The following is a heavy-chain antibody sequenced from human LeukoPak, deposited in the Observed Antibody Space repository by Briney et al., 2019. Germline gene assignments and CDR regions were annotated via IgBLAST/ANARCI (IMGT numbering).Heavy chain of an antibody. Sequence: SEALSLTCTVSNGSISSYHWSLVRQPPGKGLEWIGYILTSGTTNYNPSLKSRLTISVDTSKNRFTLKLSSVTAADTAVYYCARLRVSGSYLYYFDYWGQGTLVTVSS. J-gene: IGHJ4*02. V-gene: IGHV4-4*09. D-gene: IGHD3-10*01. CDR3: ARLRVSGSYLYYFDY. CDR2: ILTSGTT. CDR1: NGSISSYH.